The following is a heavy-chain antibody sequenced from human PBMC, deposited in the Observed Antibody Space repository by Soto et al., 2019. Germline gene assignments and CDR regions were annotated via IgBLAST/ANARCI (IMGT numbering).Heavy chain of an antibody. J-gene: IGHJ5*02. CDR2: IIPIFGTA. CDR3: ARGLLYCSGGSCSTHPNRNQNWFDP. CDR1: GGTFSSYA. Sequence: SVKVSCKASGGTFSSYAISWVRQAPGQGLEWMGGIIPIFGTANYAQKFQGRVTITADESTSTAYMELSSLRSEDTAVYYRARGLLYCSGGSCSTHPNRNQNWFDPWGQGTLVTVSS. V-gene: IGHV1-69*13. D-gene: IGHD2-15*01.